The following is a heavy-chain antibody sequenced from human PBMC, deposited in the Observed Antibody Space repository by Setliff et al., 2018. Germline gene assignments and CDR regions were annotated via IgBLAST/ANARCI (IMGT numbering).Heavy chain of an antibody. Sequence: GGSLRLSCAASGFTFSSFWMAWVRQSPGRGLEWVANINQDGSGKYYVDSVKGRFTISRDNAKNSLYLQMNSLRAEDTAVYYCASHEPWLWNAFDIWGQGTMVTVSS. CDR2: INQDGSGK. J-gene: IGHJ3*02. V-gene: IGHV3-7*01. CDR1: GFTFSSFW. CDR3: ASHEPWLWNAFDI. D-gene: IGHD6-19*01.